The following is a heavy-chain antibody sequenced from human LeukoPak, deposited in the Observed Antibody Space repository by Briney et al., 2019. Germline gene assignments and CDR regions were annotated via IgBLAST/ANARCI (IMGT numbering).Heavy chain of an antibody. CDR2: ISSNGGST. Sequence: GGALRLSCPASGFTFSSYAMHWVRKAPGKGLEYVSAISSNGGSTYYANSVKGRFTISRDNSKNTLYLQMGSLRAEDMAVYYCARVRGYCSSTSCYSEGGYYYYYYTDVWGKGTTVTVSS. V-gene: IGHV3-64*01. CDR3: ARVRGYCSSTSCYSEGGYYYYYYTDV. J-gene: IGHJ6*03. CDR1: GFTFSSYA. D-gene: IGHD2-2*01.